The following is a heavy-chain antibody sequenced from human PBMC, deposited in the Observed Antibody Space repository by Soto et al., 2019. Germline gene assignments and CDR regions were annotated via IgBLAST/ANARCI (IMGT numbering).Heavy chain of an antibody. J-gene: IGHJ3*02. Sequence: GASVKVSCKASGYTFTSYAMHWVRQAPGQRLEWMGWINAGNGNTKYSQKFQGRVTITRDTSASTAYMELSSLRSEDTAVYYCAREPSSWHAFDIWGQGTLVTVSS. CDR2: INAGNGNT. CDR3: AREPSSWHAFDI. D-gene: IGHD6-13*01. CDR1: GYTFTSYA. V-gene: IGHV1-3*01.